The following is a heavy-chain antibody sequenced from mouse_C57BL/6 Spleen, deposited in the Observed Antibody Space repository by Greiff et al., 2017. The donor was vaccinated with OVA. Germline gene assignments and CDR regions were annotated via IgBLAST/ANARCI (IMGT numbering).Heavy chain of an antibody. CDR3: ASDDGYPPFDY. Sequence: EVMLVESGGGLVKPGGSLKLSCAASGFTFSDYGMHWVRQAPEKGLEWVAYISSGSSTIYYADTVKGRFTISRDNAKTTLFLQMTSLRSEDTAMDYCASDDGYPPFDYWGQGTTLTVSS. CDR2: ISSGSSTI. CDR1: GFTFSDYG. V-gene: IGHV5-17*01. J-gene: IGHJ2*01. D-gene: IGHD2-3*01.